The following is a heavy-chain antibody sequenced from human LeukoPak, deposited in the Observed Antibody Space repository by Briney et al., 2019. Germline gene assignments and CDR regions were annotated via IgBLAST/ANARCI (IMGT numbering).Heavy chain of an antibody. CDR3: AREVDTAMVN. D-gene: IGHD5-18*01. J-gene: IGHJ4*02. Sequence: PGGSLRLSCAASGFTFSSYGMHWVRQAPGKGLEWVAGIWYDGSNKYYADSVKGRFTISRDNSKNTLYLQMNSLRAEDTAVYYCAREVDTAMVNWGQGTLVTVSS. CDR2: IWYDGSNK. V-gene: IGHV3-33*01. CDR1: GFTFSSYG.